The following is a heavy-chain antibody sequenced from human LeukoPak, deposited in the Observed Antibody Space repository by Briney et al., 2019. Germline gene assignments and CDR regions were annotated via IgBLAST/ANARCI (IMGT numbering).Heavy chain of an antibody. Sequence: SETLSLTCTVSGDSISSGTYYWGWIRQPPGKGLEWIVSIHYSGSTYYNPSLKIRVTLYVYTSKNQFSLKLSSVTAPHKAVYYCARRTGTENSEEYWGQGILVTVS. V-gene: IGHV4-39*01. CDR3: ARRTGTENSEEY. J-gene: IGHJ4*02. D-gene: IGHD1-1*01. CDR1: GDSISSGTYY. CDR2: IHYSGST.